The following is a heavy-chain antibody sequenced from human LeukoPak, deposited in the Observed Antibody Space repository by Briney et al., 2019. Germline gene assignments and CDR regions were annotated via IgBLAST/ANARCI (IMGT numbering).Heavy chain of an antibody. CDR3: AKSRGQYGDYLFYYYGMDV. J-gene: IGHJ6*02. V-gene: IGHV3-33*06. CDR1: EFTFSNYG. Sequence: SGGSLRLSCAASEFTFSNYGMHWVRQAPGKGLEWVAGTWFDGSDKYYLDSVKGRFTISRDNSKNTLYLQMNSLRAEDTALYYCAKSRGQYGDYLFYYYGMDVWGQGTTVTVSS. D-gene: IGHD4-17*01. CDR2: TWFDGSDK.